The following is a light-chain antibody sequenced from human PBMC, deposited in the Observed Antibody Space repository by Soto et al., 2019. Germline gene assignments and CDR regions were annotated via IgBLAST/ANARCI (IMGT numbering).Light chain of an antibody. CDR2: AAS. CDR1: QSISNY. CDR3: QKYNSALT. Sequence: DIQMTQSPSSLSASVGDRVTITCRASQSISNYLAWYQQKPGKVPKLLIYAASTLQSGVPSRFSGSRSGTDFTLTISSLQPEDVATYYCQKYNSALTFGGGTKVEIK. J-gene: IGKJ4*01. V-gene: IGKV1-27*01.